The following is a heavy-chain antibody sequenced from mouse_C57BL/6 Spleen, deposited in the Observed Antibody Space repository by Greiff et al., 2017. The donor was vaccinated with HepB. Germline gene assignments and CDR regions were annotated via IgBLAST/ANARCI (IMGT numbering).Heavy chain of an antibody. V-gene: IGHV5-4*01. CDR2: ISDGGSYT. D-gene: IGHD4-1*01. CDR3: ARDGKAVYYYAMDY. CDR1: GFTFSSYA. Sequence: EVQRVESGGGLVKPGGSLKLSCAASGFTFSSYAMSWVRQTPEKRLEWVATISDGGSYTYYPDNVKGRFTISRDNAKNNLYLQMSHLKSEDTAMYYCARDGKAVYYYAMDYWGQGTSVTVSS. J-gene: IGHJ4*01.